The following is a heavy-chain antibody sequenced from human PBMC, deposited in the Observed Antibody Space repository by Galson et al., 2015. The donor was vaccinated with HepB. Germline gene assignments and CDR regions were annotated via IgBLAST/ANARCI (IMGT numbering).Heavy chain of an antibody. J-gene: IGHJ5*02. Sequence: SVKVSCKVSGYTLTELSMHWVRQAPGKGLEWMGGFDPEDGETIYAQKFQGRVTVTEDTSTDTAYMELSSLRSEDTAVYYCATVRGEYYYDSSGYYSYNWFDPWGQGTLVTVSS. CDR2: FDPEDGET. CDR1: GYTLTELS. CDR3: ATVRGEYYYDSSGYYSYNWFDP. D-gene: IGHD3-22*01. V-gene: IGHV1-24*01.